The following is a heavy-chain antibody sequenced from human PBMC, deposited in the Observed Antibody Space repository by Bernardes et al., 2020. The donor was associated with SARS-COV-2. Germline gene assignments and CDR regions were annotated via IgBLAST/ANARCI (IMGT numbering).Heavy chain of an antibody. V-gene: IGHV3-72*01. CDR3: VRVGPYGWESFDY. D-gene: IGHD3-10*01. CDR2: VRTKPRSYST. J-gene: IGHJ4*02. CDR1: GFTFSDHF. Sequence: GGSLRLSRAASGFTFSDHFMDWVRQAPGKGLEWVGRVRTKPRSYSTDYAASVEGRFTISRDDSRNSVSLQMDSLKTEDTAVYYCVRVGPYGWESFDYWGQGTLATVSS.